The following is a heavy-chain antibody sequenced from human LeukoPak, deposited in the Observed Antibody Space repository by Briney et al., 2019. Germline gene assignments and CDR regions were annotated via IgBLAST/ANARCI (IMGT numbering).Heavy chain of an antibody. CDR3: AREGVDNWNYEGFDY. V-gene: IGHV1-69*05. CDR1: GGAFSSYA. D-gene: IGHD1-7*01. Sequence: ASVKVSCKTSGGAFSSYAISWVRQAPGQGLEWMGGIIPIFSTANYAQKFQGRVTITTDESTSTAYMELSSLRSEDTAVYYCAREGVDNWNYEGFDYWGQGTLVTVSS. CDR2: IIPIFSTA. J-gene: IGHJ4*02.